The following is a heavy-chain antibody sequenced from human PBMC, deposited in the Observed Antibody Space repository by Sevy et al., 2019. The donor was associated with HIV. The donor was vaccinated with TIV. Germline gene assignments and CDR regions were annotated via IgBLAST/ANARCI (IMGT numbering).Heavy chain of an antibody. V-gene: IGHV3-15*01. Sequence: GGSLRLSCAASRFTFSNAWMSWVRQAPGKGLEWVGRIRSKTDGGTTYYTAPVKGRFTISRVDSKNTLYLQMNSLKTEDTAVYYCTTQIPHCSSTCCYTFWFDPWGQGALVTVSS. J-gene: IGHJ5*01. CDR1: RFTFSNAW. CDR2: IRSKTDGGTT. D-gene: IGHD2-2*02. CDR3: TTQIPHCSSTCCYTFWFDP.